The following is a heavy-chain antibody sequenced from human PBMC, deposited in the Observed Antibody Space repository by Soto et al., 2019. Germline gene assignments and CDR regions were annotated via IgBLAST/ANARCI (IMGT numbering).Heavy chain of an antibody. D-gene: IGHD3-22*01. J-gene: IGHJ4*02. CDR3: ARDLGYYDSSGYFDY. V-gene: IGHV3-11*01. Sequence: GGSLRLSCAASGFTFSDYYMSWIRQAPGKGLEWVSYISRSGSSIYYTDSVKGRFTISRDNAKNSLYLQLNSLRAEDTAVYYCARDLGYYDSSGYFDYWGQGTLVTAPQ. CDR2: ISRSGSSI. CDR1: GFTFSDYY.